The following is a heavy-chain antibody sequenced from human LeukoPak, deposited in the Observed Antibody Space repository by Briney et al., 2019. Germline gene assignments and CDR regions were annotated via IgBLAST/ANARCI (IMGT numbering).Heavy chain of an antibody. J-gene: IGHJ4*02. V-gene: IGHV4-34*01. D-gene: IGHD3-22*01. CDR3: ARVVSGFIDY. Sequence: SETLSLTCAVYGGSFSGYYWSWVRQPPGKGLEWIGEINHSGSTNYNPSLKSRVTISVDTSKNQFSLKLSSVTAADTAVYYCARVVSGFIDYWGQGTLVTVSS. CDR2: INHSGST. CDR1: GGSFSGYY.